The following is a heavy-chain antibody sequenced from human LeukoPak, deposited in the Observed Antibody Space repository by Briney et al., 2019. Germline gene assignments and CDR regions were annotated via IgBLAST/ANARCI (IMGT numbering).Heavy chain of an antibody. J-gene: IGHJ4*02. CDR1: GYPVNSFY. CDR3: ATEMRGRHDY. Sequence: GASVKVSCKASGYPVNSFYTHWVRQAPGQGLEWVGIIYPSGGSASFTRKFQGRVTMTRDTSTSTFYMELSSLRSEDTAVYYCATEMRGRHDYWGQGTLVTVSS. V-gene: IGHV1-46*02. CDR2: IYPSGGSA.